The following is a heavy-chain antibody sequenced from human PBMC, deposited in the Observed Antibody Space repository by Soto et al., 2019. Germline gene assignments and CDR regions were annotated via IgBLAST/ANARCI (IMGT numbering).Heavy chain of an antibody. V-gene: IGHV3-11*01. CDR3: AGDLSSSSDY. J-gene: IGHJ4*02. CDR1: GFTFSGYY. Sequence: QVQLVESGGGLVKPGGSLRLSCAASGFTFSGYYMSWIRQAPGKGLEWVSYISSSGTTIKYADSVKGRFSISRDNTKNSVYLQMNSLRAQDPAVYYCAGDLSSSSDYWGQGTLVTVSS. CDR2: ISSSGTTI. D-gene: IGHD6-6*01.